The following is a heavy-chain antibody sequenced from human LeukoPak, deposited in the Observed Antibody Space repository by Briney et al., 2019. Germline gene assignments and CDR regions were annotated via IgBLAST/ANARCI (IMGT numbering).Heavy chain of an antibody. Sequence: GGSLRLSCAASGFTFTDSAMHWVRRAPGAGLEWVALIRSAGSNEYYADSVKGRFTLYRANAKNMLYLQMNRLSAEDTAMYYCARDLGYSSGHGLDVWGQGPAVTVSS. CDR2: IRSAGSNE. D-gene: IGHD6-19*01. CDR3: ARDLGYSSGHGLDV. J-gene: IGHJ6*02. V-gene: IGHV3-30*02. CDR1: GFTFTDSA.